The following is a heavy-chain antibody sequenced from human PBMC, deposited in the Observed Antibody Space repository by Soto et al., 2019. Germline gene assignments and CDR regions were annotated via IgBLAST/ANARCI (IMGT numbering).Heavy chain of an antibody. CDR1: GYTFTSYY. CDR3: ARIHVTDDYGGNSDY. J-gene: IGHJ4*02. D-gene: IGHD4-17*01. CDR2: INPSGGST. Sequence: ASVKVSCKASGYTFTSYYMHWVRQAPGQGLEWMGIINPSGGSTSYAQKFQGRVTMTRDTSTSTVYMELSSLRSEDTAVYYCARIHVTDDYGGNSDYWGQGTLVTV. V-gene: IGHV1-46*01.